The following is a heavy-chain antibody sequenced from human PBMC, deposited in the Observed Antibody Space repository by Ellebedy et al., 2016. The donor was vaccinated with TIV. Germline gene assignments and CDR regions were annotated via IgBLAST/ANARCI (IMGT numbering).Heavy chain of an antibody. J-gene: IGHJ6*02. Sequence: SETLSLTCTVSGGSISSSSYYWGWIRQPPGKGLEWIGSIYYSGSTYYNPSLKSRVTISVDTSKNQFSLKLNSVIPDDTAVYYCARGWFGSGMGVWGQGTTVTVSS. D-gene: IGHD3-16*01. V-gene: IGHV4-39*07. CDR3: ARGWFGSGMGV. CDR1: GGSISSSSYY. CDR2: IYYSGST.